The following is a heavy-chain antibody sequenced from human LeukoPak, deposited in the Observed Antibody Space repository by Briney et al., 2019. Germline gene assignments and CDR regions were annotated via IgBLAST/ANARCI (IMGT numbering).Heavy chain of an antibody. J-gene: IGHJ5*02. CDR2: IYHTGST. D-gene: IGHD5-12*01. CDR1: GGSFSNYY. CDR3: ARDSGYDFGVGSWFDP. V-gene: IGHV4-59*01. Sequence: SETLSLTCTVSGGSFSNYYWSWIRQPPGKGLEWVGYIYHTGSTNYNPSLIKSRVTISLDTSSNQFSLKLNSVTPADTAVYYCARDSGYDFGVGSWFDPWGQGTLVTVSS.